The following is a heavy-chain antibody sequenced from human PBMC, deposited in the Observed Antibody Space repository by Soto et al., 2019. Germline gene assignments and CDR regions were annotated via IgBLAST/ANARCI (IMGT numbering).Heavy chain of an antibody. CDR1: GFTFSSYS. CDR3: AKAQGLYWSSTSCGMDV. D-gene: IGHD2-2*01. CDR2: ISGSGGST. J-gene: IGHJ6*02. V-gene: IGHV3-23*01. Sequence: PGGSLRLSCAASGFTFSSYSMSWVRQAPGKGLEWVSAISGSGGSTYYADSVKGRFTISRDNSNKTLYLQMNSLRAEDTAVYYCAKAQGLYWSSTSCGMDVWGQGTTVTVSS.